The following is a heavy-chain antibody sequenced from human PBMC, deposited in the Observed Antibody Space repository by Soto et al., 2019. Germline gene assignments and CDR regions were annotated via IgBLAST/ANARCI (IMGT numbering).Heavy chain of an antibody. CDR3: AADSCGEGYYDFWSGSYPYYYGLDF. Sequence: SVKVSCKASGFTFTSSAVQWVRQARGRRLEWIGWIVVGSGNTNYAQKFQERVTITRDMSTSTAYMELSSLRSEDTAVYYCAADSCGEGYYDFWSGSYPYYYGLDFWGQGTTVTVSS. J-gene: IGHJ6*02. D-gene: IGHD3-3*01. CDR2: IVVGSGNT. V-gene: IGHV1-58*01. CDR1: GFTFTSSA.